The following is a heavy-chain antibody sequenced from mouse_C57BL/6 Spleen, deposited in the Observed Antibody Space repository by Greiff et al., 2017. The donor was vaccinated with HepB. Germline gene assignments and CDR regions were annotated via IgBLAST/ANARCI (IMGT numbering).Heavy chain of an antibody. J-gene: IGHJ3*01. CDR2: IDPSDSYT. CDR3: AKGGYDYSFAY. Sequence: QVQLQQPGAELVMPGASVKLSCKASGYTFTSYWMHWVKQRPGQGLEWIGEIDPSDSYTNYNQKFKGKSTLTVDKSSSTAYMQLSSLTSEDAAVYYGAKGGYDYSFAYWGQGTLVTVSA. D-gene: IGHD2-4*01. CDR1: GYTFTSYW. V-gene: IGHV1-69*01.